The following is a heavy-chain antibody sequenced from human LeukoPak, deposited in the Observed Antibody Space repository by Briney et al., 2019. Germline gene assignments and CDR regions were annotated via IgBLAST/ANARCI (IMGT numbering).Heavy chain of an antibody. V-gene: IGHV1-2*02. D-gene: IGHD3-10*01. J-gene: IGHJ4*02. CDR3: ARGSTLRGDSPYFLDY. CDR1: GYTFTGYD. Sequence: ASVKVSCKASGYTFTGYDMHWVRQAPGQGLEWMGWINPNSGGTNYAQKFQGRVTMTRDPSISTAYMELSRLRSDDTAVYYCARGSTLRGDSPYFLDYWGQGTLVTVSS. CDR2: INPNSGGT.